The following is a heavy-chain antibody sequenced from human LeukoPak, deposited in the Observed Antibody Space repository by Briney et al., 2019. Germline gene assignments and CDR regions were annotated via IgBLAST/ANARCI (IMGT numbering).Heavy chain of an antibody. V-gene: IGHV3-66*01. J-gene: IGHJ4*02. CDR1: GFTVSSNY. CDR2: IYSGGST. Sequence: PGGSLRLSCAASGFTVSSNYMSWVSQAPGKGLEWVSVIYSGGSTYYADSVKGRFTISRDNSKNTLYLQMNSLRAEDTAVYYCARDRRWPYYFDYWGQGTLVTVSS. CDR3: ARDRRWPYYFDY. D-gene: IGHD4-23*01.